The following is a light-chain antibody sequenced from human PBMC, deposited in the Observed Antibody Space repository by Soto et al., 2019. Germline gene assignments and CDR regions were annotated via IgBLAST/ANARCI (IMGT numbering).Light chain of an antibody. J-gene: IGKJ3*01. CDR2: GAS. V-gene: IGKV3-20*01. CDR1: QSVSSSY. Sequence: EIVLTQSPGTLSLSPGERATLSCRASQSVSSSYLAWYQQKPGQAPRLLIYGASSRATGIPDRFSGSGSGTDFTLTISRLEPEDFAVYYCQQYASSPFFGPGTKVDIK. CDR3: QQYASSPF.